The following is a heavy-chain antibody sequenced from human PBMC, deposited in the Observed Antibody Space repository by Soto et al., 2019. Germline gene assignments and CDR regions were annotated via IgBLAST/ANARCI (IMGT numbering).Heavy chain of an antibody. CDR1: GVTFSSNT. CDR2: ISTSSTYI. J-gene: IGHJ4*02. Sequence: EVQLVESGGGLVKPGGSLRLSCAASGVTFSSNTMNWVRQAPGKGLEWVSSISTSSTYIYYADSVRGRFTISRDNAKNSVYLQMSSLRVEDTAVYYCARHPGGYGDYFFDYWGQGTLVTVSS. D-gene: IGHD4-17*01. V-gene: IGHV3-21*01. CDR3: ARHPGGYGDYFFDY.